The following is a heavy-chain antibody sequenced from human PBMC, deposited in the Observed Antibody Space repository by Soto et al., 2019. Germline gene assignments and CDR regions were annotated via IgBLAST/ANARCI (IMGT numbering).Heavy chain of an antibody. D-gene: IGHD2-2*01. CDR3: AHTSELGCSSTSCYGAWIDNWFDP. CDR1: GFSLSTSGVG. CDR2: IYWDDDK. Sequence: SGPTLVKPTQTLTLTCTFSGFSLSTSGVGVGWIRQPPGKALEWLALIYWDDDKRYSPSLKSRLTITKDTSKNQVVLTMTNMDPVDTATYYCAHTSELGCSSTSCYGAWIDNWFDPWGQGTLVTVSS. J-gene: IGHJ5*02. V-gene: IGHV2-5*02.